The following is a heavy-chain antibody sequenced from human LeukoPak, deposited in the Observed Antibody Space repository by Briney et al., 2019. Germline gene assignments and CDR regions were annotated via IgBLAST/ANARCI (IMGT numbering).Heavy chain of an antibody. CDR2: ISGSGGST. CDR3: AKGGGSRLITMVRGVSTEFDY. D-gene: IGHD3-10*01. V-gene: IGHV3-23*01. J-gene: IGHJ4*02. Sequence: SCKASGGTFSSYAMSWVRQAPGKGLEWVSAISGSGGSTYYADSVKGRFTISRDNSKNTLYLQMNSLRAEDTAVYYCAKGGGSRLITMVRGVSTEFDYWGQGTLVTVSS. CDR1: GGTFSSYA.